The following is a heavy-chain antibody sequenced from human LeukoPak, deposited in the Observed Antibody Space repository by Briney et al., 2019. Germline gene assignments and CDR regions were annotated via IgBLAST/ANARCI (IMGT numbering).Heavy chain of an antibody. Sequence: SETLSLTCTISGDSITSSYWSWIRHSPGKGLEWIGYIRYTGDTNYNPSFRRRDTISVDTSKNQLFLNLNSVTTADTAIYYCAKVPPQRCPGDTCYPIFEYWGQGTLVTVSS. CDR3: AKVPPQRCPGDTCYPIFEY. D-gene: IGHD2-15*01. CDR1: GDSITSSY. J-gene: IGHJ4*02. CDR2: IRYTGDT. V-gene: IGHV4-59*01.